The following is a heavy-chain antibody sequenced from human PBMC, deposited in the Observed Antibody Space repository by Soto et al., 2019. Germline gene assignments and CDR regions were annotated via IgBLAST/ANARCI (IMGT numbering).Heavy chain of an antibody. V-gene: IGHV3-33*01. CDR1: GFTFSSYG. J-gene: IGHJ4*02. D-gene: IGHD6-6*01. Sequence: GGSLRLSCAASGFTFSSYGMHWVRQAPGKGLEWVAVIWYDGSNKYYADSVKGRFTISRDNSKNTLYLQMNSLRAEDTAVYYCARGFWYSSSSDYFDYWGQGTLVTVSS. CDR3: ARGFWYSSSSDYFDY. CDR2: IWYDGSNK.